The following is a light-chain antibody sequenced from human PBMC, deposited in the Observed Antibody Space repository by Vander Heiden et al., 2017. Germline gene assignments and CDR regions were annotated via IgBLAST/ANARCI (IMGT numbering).Light chain of an antibody. CDR2: AAS. J-gene: IGKJ4*01. CDR3: QQYYSYPPT. V-gene: IGKV1-8*01. CDR1: QGISSY. Sequence: ASTGDRVTITCRASQGISSYLAWYQQKPGKAPKLLIYAASTLQSGVPSRFSGSGSGTDFTLTISCLQSEDFATYYCQQYYSYPPTFGGGTKVEIK.